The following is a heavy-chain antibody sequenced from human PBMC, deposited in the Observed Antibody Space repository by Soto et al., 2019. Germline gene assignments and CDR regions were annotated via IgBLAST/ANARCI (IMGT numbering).Heavy chain of an antibody. V-gene: IGHV2-5*01. D-gene: IGHD2-2*01. CDR3: AHSKRRSGYCSSTSCLDAFDI. J-gene: IGHJ3*02. CDR2: IYWNDDK. CDR1: GFSLTTSGVG. Sequence: SGPTLVNPTQTLTLTCTFSGFSLTTSGVGVGWIRQPTGKALEWLALIYWNDDKRYSPSLKSRLTITKDTSKNQVVLTMTNMDPVDTATYYCAHSKRRSGYCSSTSCLDAFDIWGQGTMVTVS.